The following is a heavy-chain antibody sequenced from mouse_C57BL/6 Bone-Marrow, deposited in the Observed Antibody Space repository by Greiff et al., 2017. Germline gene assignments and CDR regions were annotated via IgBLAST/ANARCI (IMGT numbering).Heavy chain of an antibody. CDR1: GYTFTSYW. CDR3: ANYVGFAY. D-gene: IGHD2-4*01. V-gene: IGHV1-69*01. J-gene: IGHJ3*01. CDR2: IDPSDSYT. Sequence: QVQLQQPGAELVMPGASVKLSCKASGYTFTSYWMHWVKQRPGQGLEWIGEIDPSDSYTNYNQKFKGKSTLTVDKSSSTAYMQLSSLTSEDSAVYYCANYVGFAYWAKGLWSLSLQ.